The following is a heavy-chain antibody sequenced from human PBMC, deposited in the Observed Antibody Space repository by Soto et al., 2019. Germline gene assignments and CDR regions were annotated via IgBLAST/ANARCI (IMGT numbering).Heavy chain of an antibody. CDR2: INPSGGST. CDR3: ARDRALGLRSDFWSGYYGVGYGMDV. V-gene: IGHV1-46*01. Sequence: ASVKVSCKASGYTFTSYYMHWVRQAPGQGLEWMGIINPSGGSTSYAQKFQGRVTVTRDTSTSTVYMELSSLRSEDTAVYYCARDRALGLRSDFWSGYYGVGYGMDVWGQGTTVTVSS. CDR1: GYTFTSYY. J-gene: IGHJ6*02. D-gene: IGHD3-3*01.